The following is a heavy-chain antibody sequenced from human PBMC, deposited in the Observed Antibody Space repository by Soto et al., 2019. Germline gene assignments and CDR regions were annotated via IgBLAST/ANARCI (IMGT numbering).Heavy chain of an antibody. Sequence: QVQVVESGGGVVQPGRSLRLSCAASGFTFSRYGMHWVRQAPGKGLEWVAVIWSDGTKQYYAESVKGRFTISRDNSKNTVFLQMSSLRVEDTAVYYCARDVDTSSHFSHFGYWGQGTLVTVSS. CDR3: ARDVDTSSHFSHFGY. V-gene: IGHV3-33*01. CDR2: IWSDGTKQ. CDR1: GFTFSRYG. J-gene: IGHJ4*02. D-gene: IGHD2-2*01.